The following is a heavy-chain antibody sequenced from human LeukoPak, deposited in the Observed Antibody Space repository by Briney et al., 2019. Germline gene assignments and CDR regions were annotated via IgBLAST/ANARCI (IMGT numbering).Heavy chain of an antibody. J-gene: IGHJ4*02. D-gene: IGHD3-22*01. CDR2: ISYDGSNK. CDR3: AKEDYYEPPSAFDY. Sequence: GGSLRLSCPASGFTFSSYGMHWVRQAPGKGLEWVAVISYDGSNKYYADSVKGRFTISRDDSKNTLYLQMNSLRAEDTAVYYCAKEDYYEPPSAFDYWGQGTLVTVSS. CDR1: GFTFSSYG. V-gene: IGHV3-30*18.